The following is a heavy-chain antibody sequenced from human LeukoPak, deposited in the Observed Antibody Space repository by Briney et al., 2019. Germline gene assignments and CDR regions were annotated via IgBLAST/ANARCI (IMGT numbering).Heavy chain of an antibody. CDR3: AKSKTDADYDSSGYEYYFDY. J-gene: IGHJ4*02. V-gene: IGHV3-21*01. CDR2: IGGSSTSL. D-gene: IGHD3-22*01. Sequence: GRPLRLSCAASGFTFSTYAMNWVRQAPGEGLEWVSSIGGSSTSLYYADSLKGRFTISRDNAKNTLYLQMNSLRAEDTAVHYCAKSKTDADYDSSGYEYYFDYWGQGTLVTASS. CDR1: GFTFSTYA.